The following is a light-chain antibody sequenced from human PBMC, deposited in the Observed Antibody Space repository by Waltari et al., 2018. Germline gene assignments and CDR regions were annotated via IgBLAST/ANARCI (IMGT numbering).Light chain of an antibody. J-gene: IGLJ1*01. CDR3: CSYAGSSTYV. CDR1: SSDVGSYNL. Sequence: QSALTQPASVSGSPGQSITISCTGTSSDVGSYNLVSWYQQHPGKAPKLMIYEGSKRPSGVSHSFSGSKSGNTASLTISGLQAEDEADYYCCSYAGSSTYVFGTGTKVTVL. CDR2: EGS. V-gene: IGLV2-23*01.